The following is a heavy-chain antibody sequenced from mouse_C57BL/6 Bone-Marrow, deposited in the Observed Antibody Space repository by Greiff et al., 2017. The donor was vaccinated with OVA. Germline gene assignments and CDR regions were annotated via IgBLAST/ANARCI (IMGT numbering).Heavy chain of an antibody. CDR1: GFTFNTYA. J-gene: IGHJ4*01. CDR3: VRANCYAMDY. Sequence: EVQLVESGGGLVQPKGSLKLSCAASGFTFNTYAMHWVRQAPGKGLEWVARIRSKSSNYATYSADSVKDRFTISRDDSQSMLYQQMNNLKTENTTMYCGVRANCYAMDYWGQGTSVTVSS. CDR2: IRSKSSNYAT. D-gene: IGHD4-1*01. V-gene: IGHV10-3*01.